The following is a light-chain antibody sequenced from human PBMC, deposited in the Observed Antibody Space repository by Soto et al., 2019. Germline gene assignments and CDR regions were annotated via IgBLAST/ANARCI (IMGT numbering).Light chain of an antibody. V-gene: IGKV3-20*01. CDR1: QGVSSSY. J-gene: IGKJ2*01. CDR3: QQYSTSPMYT. CDR2: GAS. Sequence: EIVLTQSPGTLSLSPEERATLSCRASQGVSSSYLAWYQQKPGQAPRLLIYGASSRATGIPDRFSGSGSGTDFTLTISRLEPEDSAVYYCQQYSTSPMYTFGQGTKLEIK.